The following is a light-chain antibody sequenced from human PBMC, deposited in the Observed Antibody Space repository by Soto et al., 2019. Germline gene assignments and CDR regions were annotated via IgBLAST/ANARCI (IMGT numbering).Light chain of an antibody. CDR2: DAS. Sequence: DIQMTQSPSTLSASVVDRVTITFRASQSISGWLAWYQQKPGKAPKLLIYDASSLKRGVPSRFSGSGSGAEFTLTISSLQPDDFATYYCQHYNSYSEAFGQGTKVDIK. J-gene: IGKJ1*01. CDR1: QSISGW. CDR3: QHYNSYSEA. V-gene: IGKV1-5*01.